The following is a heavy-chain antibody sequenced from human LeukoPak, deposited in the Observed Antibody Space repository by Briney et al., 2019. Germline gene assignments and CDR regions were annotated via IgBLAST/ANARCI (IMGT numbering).Heavy chain of an antibody. CDR1: GFTFTSYA. CDR3: AKEYYSGSGTYLYYFDY. D-gene: IGHD3-10*01. V-gene: IGHV3-23*01. J-gene: IGHJ4*02. Sequence: GGSLRLSCAASGFTFTSYAMSWVRLAPGKGLEWVSTISNGGANTYYADSVKGRFTISRDNSKNTLYLQMNSLIAEDTAVYSCAKEYYSGSGTYLYYFDYWGQGTLVTVSS. CDR2: ISNGGANT.